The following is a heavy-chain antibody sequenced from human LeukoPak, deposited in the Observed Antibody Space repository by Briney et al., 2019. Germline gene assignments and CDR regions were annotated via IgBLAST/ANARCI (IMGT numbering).Heavy chain of an antibody. CDR2: IRYDGSNK. D-gene: IGHD6-13*01. CDR3: AKDPRHSSRGYYYYMDV. Sequence: GGSLRLSCAASGFTFSSYAMHWVRQAPGKGLEWVAFIRYDGSNKYYADSVKGRFTISRDNSKNTLYLQMNSLRAEDTAVYYCAKDPRHSSRGYYYYMDVWGKGTTVTVSS. V-gene: IGHV3-30*02. J-gene: IGHJ6*03. CDR1: GFTFSSYA.